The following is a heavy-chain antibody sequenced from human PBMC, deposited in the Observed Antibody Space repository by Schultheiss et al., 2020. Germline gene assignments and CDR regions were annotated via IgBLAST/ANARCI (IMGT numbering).Heavy chain of an antibody. V-gene: IGHV4-39*07. Sequence: SQTLSLTWSVSGGSINIMTYFWGRVRQPPGKGLEWIGEINHSGSTNYNPSLKSRVTISVDTSKNQFSLKLSSVTAADTAVYYCARPKNNNLISSVFGALAVAVPAWGQGTLVTVSS. CDR3: ARPKNNNLISSVFGALAVAVPA. CDR2: INHSGST. CDR1: GGSINIMTYF. D-gene: IGHD6-19*01. J-gene: IGHJ5*02.